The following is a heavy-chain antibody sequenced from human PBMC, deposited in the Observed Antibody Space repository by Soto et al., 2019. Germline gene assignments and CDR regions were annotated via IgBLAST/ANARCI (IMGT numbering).Heavy chain of an antibody. CDR2: ISSSSSYI. Sequence: EVQLVESGGGLVKPGGSLRLSCAASGFTFSSYSMNWVRQAPGKGLEWVSSISSSSSYIYYADSVKGRFTISRDNAKNALYVQMNSLRAEDTAVYYCARDRSGIAVAGKDDYWGQGTLVTVSS. V-gene: IGHV3-21*01. CDR3: ARDRSGIAVAGKDDY. CDR1: GFTFSSYS. J-gene: IGHJ4*02. D-gene: IGHD6-19*01.